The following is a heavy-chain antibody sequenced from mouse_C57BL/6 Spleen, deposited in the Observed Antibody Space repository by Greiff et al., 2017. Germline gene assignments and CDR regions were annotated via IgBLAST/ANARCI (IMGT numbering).Heavy chain of an antibody. Sequence: EVKVEESGGGLVKPGGSLKLSCAASGFTFSDYGMHWVRQAPEKGLEWVAYISSGSSTIYYADTVKGRFTISRDNAKNTLFLQMTSLRSEDTAMYYCARKSNYGVYFDYWGQGTTLTVSS. V-gene: IGHV5-17*01. CDR2: ISSGSSTI. CDR3: ARKSNYGVYFDY. D-gene: IGHD2-5*01. J-gene: IGHJ2*01. CDR1: GFTFSDYG.